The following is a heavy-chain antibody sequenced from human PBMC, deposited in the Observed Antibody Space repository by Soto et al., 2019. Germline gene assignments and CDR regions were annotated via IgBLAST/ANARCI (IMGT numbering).Heavy chain of an antibody. CDR3: TSFFHLRGKLLDY. V-gene: IGHV3-15*07. CDR2: IKSSTDGGTA. J-gene: IGHJ4*02. CDR1: GFSFKDAW. Sequence: EVQLVESGGGFVESGGSLRLSCAASGFSFKDAWMTWVRQAPGKGLEWVGRIKSSTDGGTADYGAAVKGRLTMSRDDLKDTLYLHNDNIKREDTGVYYCTSFFHLRGKLLDYCGPGTQVNVSS. D-gene: IGHD3-16*01.